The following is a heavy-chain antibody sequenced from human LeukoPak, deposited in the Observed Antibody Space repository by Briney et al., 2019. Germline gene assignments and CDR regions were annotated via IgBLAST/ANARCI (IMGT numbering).Heavy chain of an antibody. J-gene: IGHJ4*02. CDR1: GFTFSSYS. CDR2: ISSGNSYI. Sequence: GGFLRLSCAASGFTFSSYSMNWVRQAPGKGLEWVSSISSGNSYISYADSVKGRFTISRDNAANSLYLQMNSLRAEDTAVYYCARGPSYYHDSSGFYYFDYWGQGTLVTVSS. CDR3: ARGPSYYHDSSGFYYFDY. V-gene: IGHV3-21*01. D-gene: IGHD3-22*01.